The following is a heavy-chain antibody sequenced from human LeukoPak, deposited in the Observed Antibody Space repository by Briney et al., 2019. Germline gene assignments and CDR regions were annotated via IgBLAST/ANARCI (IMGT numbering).Heavy chain of an antibody. Sequence: ASVKVSCKASGYTFTSYGISWVRQAPGQGLEWLGWISPYNGNTNNAQKLQGRVTMTTDTSTSTAYMELRSLRSDDSAVYSCGRFGLMGAYAYYYSMDVWGKGTTVTISS. CDR3: GRFGLMGAYAYYYSMDV. CDR1: GYTFTSYG. J-gene: IGHJ6*03. CDR2: ISPYNGNT. D-gene: IGHD1-26*01. V-gene: IGHV1-18*01.